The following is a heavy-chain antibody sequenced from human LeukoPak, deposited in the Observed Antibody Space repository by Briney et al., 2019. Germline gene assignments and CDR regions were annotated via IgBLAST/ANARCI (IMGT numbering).Heavy chain of an antibody. V-gene: IGHV5-51*01. CDR2: IYPGDSDT. CDR3: ARSLKHIAADYYFDY. J-gene: IGHJ4*02. CDR1: GSSFTSYW. Sequence: GESLKISCKGSGSSFTSYWIGWVRQMPGKGLEWMGIIYPGDSDTRYSPSFQGQVTISADKSISTAYLQWSSLKASDTAMDYCARSLKHIAADYYFDYWGQGTLVTVPS. D-gene: IGHD6-13*01.